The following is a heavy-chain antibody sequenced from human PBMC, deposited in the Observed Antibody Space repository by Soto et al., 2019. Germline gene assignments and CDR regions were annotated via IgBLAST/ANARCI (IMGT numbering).Heavy chain of an antibody. Sequence: ASVKVSCKASGFSFSDYFMHWVRQAPGQGLEWMGIINPSGDSRNYAQKFQGRVTITRDTSKSTDYMDLSSLRYEDTAVSYCARDNRQNYGTPAASSLFHPWGQGTPVTVSS. CDR3: ARDNRQNYGTPAASSLFHP. CDR1: GFSFSDYF. J-gene: IGHJ5*02. D-gene: IGHD2-15*01. CDR2: INPSGDSR. V-gene: IGHV1-46*01.